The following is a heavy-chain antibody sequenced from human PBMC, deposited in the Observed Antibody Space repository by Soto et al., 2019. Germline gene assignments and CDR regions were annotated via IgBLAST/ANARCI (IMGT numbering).Heavy chain of an antibody. J-gene: IGHJ4*01. CDR1: GFTFKSYA. Sequence: EVQLVESGGGLVQLGGSLRLSCTASGFTFKSYAMHWVRQTPGKGPEWVSSISSTSYFKDYPESLRARFTISRDNENNSVNLQMVNLRVEDTGVYYCARFHYSGSRWGQGTLVTVS. V-gene: IGHV3-21*02. CDR2: ISSTSYFK. CDR3: ARFHYSGSR. D-gene: IGHD4-4*01.